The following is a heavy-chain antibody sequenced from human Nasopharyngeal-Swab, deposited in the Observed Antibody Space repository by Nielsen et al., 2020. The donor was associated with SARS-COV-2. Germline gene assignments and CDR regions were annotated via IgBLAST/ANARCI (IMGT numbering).Heavy chain of an antibody. J-gene: IGHJ6*04. V-gene: IGHV3-48*02. D-gene: IGHD2-2*01. CDR3: ARDRWSGGIVVVPAAKDV. CDR2: ISTSGNTV. Sequence: VRQAPGEGLEWLSYISTSGNTVYYADSVKGRFTISRDNAENSLYLQMNSLRDEDTAVYYCARDRWSGGIVVVPAAKDVWGKGTTVTVSS.